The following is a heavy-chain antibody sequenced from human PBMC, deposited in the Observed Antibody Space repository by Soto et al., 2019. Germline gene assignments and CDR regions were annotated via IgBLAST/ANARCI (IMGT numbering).Heavy chain of an antibody. CDR3: ARDRYSSSPDWYFDL. CDR1: GFTFSSYA. Sequence: TGGSLRLSCAASGFTFSSYAMSWVRQAPGKGLEWVSAISDSGGSTYYADSVKGRFTISRDNAKNSLYLQMNSLRAEDTAVYYCARDRYSSSPDWYFDLWGRGTLVTVSS. J-gene: IGHJ2*01. V-gene: IGHV3-23*01. D-gene: IGHD6-6*01. CDR2: ISDSGGST.